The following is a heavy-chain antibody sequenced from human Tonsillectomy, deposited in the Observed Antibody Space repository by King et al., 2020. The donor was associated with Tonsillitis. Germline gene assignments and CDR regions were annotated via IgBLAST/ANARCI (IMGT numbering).Heavy chain of an antibody. V-gene: IGHV3-48*03. Sequence: VQLVESGGGLVQPGGSLRLSCAASGFTFSSYEMNWVRQAPGKGLEWVSYISSSGSTIYYADSVKGRFTISRDNAKNSLYLQMNSLRAEDTAVYYCWAYRTGDTAMVKVDYYYYYMDVWGKGTTVTVSS. J-gene: IGHJ6*03. D-gene: IGHD5-18*01. CDR3: WAYRTGDTAMVKVDYYYYYMDV. CDR2: ISSSGSTI. CDR1: GFTFSSYE.